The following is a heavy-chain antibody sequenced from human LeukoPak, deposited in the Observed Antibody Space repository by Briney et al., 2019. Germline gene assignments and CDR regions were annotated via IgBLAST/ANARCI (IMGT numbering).Heavy chain of an antibody. D-gene: IGHD2-15*01. Sequence: RAGGSLRLSCAASGFTFSSYSMNWVRQAPGKGLEWVSSISSSSSYIYYADSVKGRFNISRDNAKNSLYLQMNSLRAEDTAVYYCARSDGAYCGGGSCYDYGMDVWGQGTTVTVSS. CDR1: GFTFSSYS. CDR3: ARSDGAYCGGGSCYDYGMDV. J-gene: IGHJ6*02. CDR2: ISSSSSYI. V-gene: IGHV3-21*01.